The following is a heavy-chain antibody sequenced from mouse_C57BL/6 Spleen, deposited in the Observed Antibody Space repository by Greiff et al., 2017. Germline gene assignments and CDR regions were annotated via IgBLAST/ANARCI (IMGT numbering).Heavy chain of an antibody. V-gene: IGHV1-26*01. CDR3: ATEGKTLYYGCYFDN. CDR1: GYTFTDYY. D-gene: IGHD1-1*01. Sequence: EVQLQQSGPELVKPGASVKISCKASGYTFTDYYMNWVKQSHGKSLEWIGDINPNNGGTSYNQKFKGKATLTVDKSSSTAYMERRSLSSEDSADYYCATEGKTLYYGCYFDNWGKGTTLTVSS. CDR2: INPNNGGT. J-gene: IGHJ2*01.